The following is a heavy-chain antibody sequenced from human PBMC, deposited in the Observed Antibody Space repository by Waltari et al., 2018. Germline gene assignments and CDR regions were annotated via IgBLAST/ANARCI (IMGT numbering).Heavy chain of an antibody. CDR3: ARKSIAAAGTEWFDP. CDR1: GGSISSGGYY. Sequence: QVQLQESGPGLVKPSQTLSLTCTVSGGSISSGGYYWSWLRQHPGKGLEWIGYIYYSGSTYYNPSLKSRVTISVDTSKNQFSLKLSSVTAADTAVYYCARKSIAAAGTEWFDPWGQGTLVTVSS. D-gene: IGHD6-13*01. CDR2: IYYSGST. J-gene: IGHJ5*02. V-gene: IGHV4-31*03.